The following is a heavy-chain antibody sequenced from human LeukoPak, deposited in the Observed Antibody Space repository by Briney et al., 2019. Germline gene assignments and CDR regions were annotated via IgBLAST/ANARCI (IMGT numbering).Heavy chain of an antibody. CDR2: IFHSGRA. CDR1: GYSISSGYY. D-gene: IGHD3-3*01. V-gene: IGHV4-38-2*01. Sequence: SETLSLTCAVSGYSISSGYYWGWIRQPPGKGLEWIGSIFHSGRAYYNPSLESRITISMDTSKNQFSLKLDSVTAADTAVYYCARAVERYNFWSGYYRTDYYYCMDVWGKGTTVTVSS. CDR3: ARAVERYNFWSGYYRTDYYYCMDV. J-gene: IGHJ6*03.